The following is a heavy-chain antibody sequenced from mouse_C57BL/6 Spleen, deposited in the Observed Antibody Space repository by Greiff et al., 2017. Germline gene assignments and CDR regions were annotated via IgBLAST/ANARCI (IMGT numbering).Heavy chain of an antibody. CDR3: ARGGYGFDY. D-gene: IGHD2-14*01. V-gene: IGHV1-82*01. CDR1: GYAFSSSW. Sequence: VQLQQSGPELVKPGASVKISCKASGYAFSSSWMNWVKQRPGKGLEWIGRIYPGDGDTNYNGKFKGKATLAADKSSSTAYMQLSSLTSEDSAVYFCARGGYGFDYWGQGTTLTVSS. CDR2: IYPGDGDT. J-gene: IGHJ2*01.